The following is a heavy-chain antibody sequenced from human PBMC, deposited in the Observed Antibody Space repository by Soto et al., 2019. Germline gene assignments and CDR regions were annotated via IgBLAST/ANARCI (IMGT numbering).Heavy chain of an antibody. D-gene: IGHD5-12*01. CDR1: GASISSSY. Sequence: SETLSLTCTVSGASISSSYWSWIRQSPERGLEWIAYVYHTGATNYNPSLKSRVTISLDTSKGQFSLNLTSLTTADTAVYFCARGGNRYSNVASGVGGFDFWGQGSLVTVSA. CDR2: VYHTGAT. V-gene: IGHV4-59*01. J-gene: IGHJ4*02. CDR3: ARGGNRYSNVASGVGGFDF.